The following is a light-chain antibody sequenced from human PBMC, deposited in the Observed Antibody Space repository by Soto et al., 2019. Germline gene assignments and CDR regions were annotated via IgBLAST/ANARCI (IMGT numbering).Light chain of an antibody. V-gene: IGKV3-20*01. CDR2: GAS. J-gene: IGKJ1*01. CDR1: QSVSNNY. Sequence: EIVLTQSPDTLSLSPGEGATLSCRASQSVSNNYLAWYQQKPGQAPRLLMYGASSRATGIPDRFSGGGSGTDFTLTLSRLEPEDFAVYYFQQYGSSPWTVGQGTKVEIK. CDR3: QQYGSSPWT.